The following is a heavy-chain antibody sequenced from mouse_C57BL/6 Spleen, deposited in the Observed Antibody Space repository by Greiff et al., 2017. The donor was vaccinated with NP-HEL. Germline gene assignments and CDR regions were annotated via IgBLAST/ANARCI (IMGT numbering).Heavy chain of an antibody. Sequence: QVQLKQSGAELVKPGASVKLSCKASGYTFTSYWMQWVKQRPGQGLEWIGEIDPSDSYTNYNQKFKGKATLTVDTSSSTAYMQLSSLTSEDSAVYYCANLFDYWGQGTTLTVSS. J-gene: IGHJ2*01. CDR2: IDPSDSYT. D-gene: IGHD5-1*01. CDR3: ANLFDY. CDR1: GYTFTSYW. V-gene: IGHV1-50*01.